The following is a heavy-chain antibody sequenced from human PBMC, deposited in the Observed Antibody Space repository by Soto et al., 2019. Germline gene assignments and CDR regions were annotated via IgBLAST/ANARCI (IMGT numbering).Heavy chain of an antibody. CDR1: GDTFKNGV. Sequence: QVQVVQSGVDVRRPGSSVNVSCKASGDTFKNGVSSWVRPAPGQGLEWMGGIIPLFGTTDFAQRFQGRIKITTDESATAAYMELSMLGSEDTAKYYGAAELGTGKGYVDWVQGPTVTVSS. D-gene: IGHD7-27*01. CDR2: IIPLFGTT. V-gene: IGHV1-69*01. CDR3: AAELGTGKGYVD. J-gene: IGHJ6*02.